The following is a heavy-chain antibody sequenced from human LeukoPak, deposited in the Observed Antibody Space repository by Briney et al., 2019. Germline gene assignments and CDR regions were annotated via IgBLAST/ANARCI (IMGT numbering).Heavy chain of an antibody. V-gene: IGHV3-53*01. J-gene: IGHJ4*02. CDR3: ARDYN. CDR1: GFTVSRND. Sequence: PGGSLRLSCAASGFTVSRNDMSWVRQAPGKGLECISVIYSGGSTDYADSVKGRLTISRDNSKNTLYLQMNSLRAEDTAVYYCARDYNLGQGTLVTVSS. CDR2: IYSGGST.